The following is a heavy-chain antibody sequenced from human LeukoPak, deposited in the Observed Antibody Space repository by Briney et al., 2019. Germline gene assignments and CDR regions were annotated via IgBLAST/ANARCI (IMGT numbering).Heavy chain of an antibody. D-gene: IGHD6-13*01. CDR2: VHCSVST. CDR3: ASISSRSWYVDY. Sequence: SETLSLTCTVSGGSVNSGSSYWSWIRQPPGKGLEWIGYVHCSVSTNYNPSLKSRVTVSVDTSKNQFSLKLSSVTAADAAVYFCASISSRSWYVDYWGQGTLVTVSS. J-gene: IGHJ4*02. V-gene: IGHV4-61*01. CDR1: GGSVNSGSSY.